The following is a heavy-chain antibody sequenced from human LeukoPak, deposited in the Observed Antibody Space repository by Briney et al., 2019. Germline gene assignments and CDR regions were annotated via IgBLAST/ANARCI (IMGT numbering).Heavy chain of an antibody. D-gene: IGHD4-17*01. V-gene: IGHV3-66*01. CDR2: IYSGGST. CDR3: ARDLVSTYGDYWQPVAASDY. Sequence: GGSLRLSCAASGFTVSSNYMSWVRQAPGKGLEWVSVIYSGGSTYYADSVKGRITISRDNSKNTLYLQMNSLRAEDTAVYYCARDLVSTYGDYWQPVAASDYWGQGTLVTVSS. J-gene: IGHJ4*02. CDR1: GFTVSSNY.